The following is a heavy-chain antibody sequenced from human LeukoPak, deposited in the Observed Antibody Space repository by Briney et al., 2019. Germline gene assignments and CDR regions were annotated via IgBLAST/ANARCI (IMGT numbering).Heavy chain of an antibody. V-gene: IGHV1-18*01. Sequence: GASVKVSCKASGYTFTNFAISWVRQAPGQRLEWMGWINPYNGNTKYALKVQGRVTMTTDTSTSTAYMELRSLSPDDTAVFYCARGRIPARLRELGVVTDRHYYMDVWGKGTTVTVSS. J-gene: IGHJ6*03. CDR3: ARGRIPARLRELGVVTDRHYYMDV. CDR2: INPYNGNT. D-gene: IGHD3-3*01. CDR1: GYTFTNFA.